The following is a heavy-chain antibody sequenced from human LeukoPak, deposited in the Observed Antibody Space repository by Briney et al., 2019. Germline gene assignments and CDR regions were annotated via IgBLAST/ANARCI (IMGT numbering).Heavy chain of an antibody. CDR2: INTNTGNP. CDR1: GYTFTSYA. CDR3: ATSGGYYDFWSGYYFDY. J-gene: IGHJ4*02. D-gene: IGHD3-3*01. V-gene: IGHV7-4-1*02. Sequence: ASVKVSCKASGYTFTSYAMNWVRQAPGQGLEWMGWINTNTGNPTYAQGFTGRFVFSLDTSVSTAYLQISSLKAEDTAVYCRATSGGYYDFWSGYYFDYWGQGTLVTVSS.